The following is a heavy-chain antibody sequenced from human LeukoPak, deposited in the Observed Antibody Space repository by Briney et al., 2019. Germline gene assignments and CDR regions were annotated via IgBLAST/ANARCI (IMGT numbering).Heavy chain of an antibody. V-gene: IGHV4-39*01. CDR3: ASPYCSGGSCLPYFDY. CDR1: GGSISSSSYY. CDR2: IYYSGST. D-gene: IGHD2-15*01. J-gene: IGHJ4*02. Sequence: PSETLSLTCAVSGGSISSSSYYWGWIRQSPGKGLEWIGSIYYSGSTYNNPSLKSRVTISVDTSKNQFSLKLSSVTAADTAVYYCASPYCSGGSCLPYFDYWGQGTLVTVSS.